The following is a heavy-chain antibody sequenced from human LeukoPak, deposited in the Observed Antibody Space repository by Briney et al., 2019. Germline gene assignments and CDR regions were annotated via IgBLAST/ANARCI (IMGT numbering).Heavy chain of an antibody. CDR2: VKQNGSEK. Sequence: PGGSLRLSCAASGFIFSNYWMTWVRQTPGKGLEWVANVKQNGSEKDYVDSVKGRFTISRDNAKNSLYLQMNSLRAEDTGVYYCARGTDYDASGYVDYWGQGTLVTVSP. J-gene: IGHJ4*02. D-gene: IGHD3-22*01. V-gene: IGHV3-7*03. CDR1: GFIFSNYW. CDR3: ARGTDYDASGYVDY.